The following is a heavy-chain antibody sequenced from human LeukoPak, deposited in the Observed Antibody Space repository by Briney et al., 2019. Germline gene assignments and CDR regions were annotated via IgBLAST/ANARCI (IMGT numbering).Heavy chain of an antibody. Sequence: VKVSCKSSGYTFNGYYMHWVRQAPGQGLEWMGWINPDNGGTNYAQKFQGRVTMTRDTSISTAYMELSRLRSDDTAVYYCARVAQLLWFGELLYGEDYWGQGTLVTVSS. V-gene: IGHV1-2*02. CDR1: GYTFNGYY. D-gene: IGHD3-10*01. J-gene: IGHJ4*02. CDR3: ARVAQLLWFGELLYGEDY. CDR2: INPDNGGT.